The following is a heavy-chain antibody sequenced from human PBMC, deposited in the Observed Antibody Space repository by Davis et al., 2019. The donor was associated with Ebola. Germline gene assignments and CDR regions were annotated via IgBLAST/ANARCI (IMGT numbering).Heavy chain of an antibody. V-gene: IGHV3-43*01. CDR3: AKDIEVGAPLFYYGMDV. CDR1: GFTFSYYY. Sequence: GESLKISCAASGFTFSYYYMSWVRQAPGKGLEWVSLISWDGGSTYYADSVKGRFTISRDNSKNSLYLQMNSLRTEDTALYYCAKDIEVGAPLFYYGMDVWGQGTTVTVSS. D-gene: IGHD1-26*01. J-gene: IGHJ6*02. CDR2: ISWDGGST.